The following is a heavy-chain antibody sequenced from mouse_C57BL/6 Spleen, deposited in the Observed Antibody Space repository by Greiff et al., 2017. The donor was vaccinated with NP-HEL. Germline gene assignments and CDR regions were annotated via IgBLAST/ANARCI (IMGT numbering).Heavy chain of an antibody. CDR3: ATITTVVANPWFAY. J-gene: IGHJ3*01. CDR2: IDPSDSYT. D-gene: IGHD1-1*01. V-gene: IGHV1-50*01. Sequence: QVQLQQPGAELVKPGASVKLSCKASGYTFTSYWMQWVKQRPGQGLEWIGEIDPSDSYTNYNQKFKGKATLTVDTSSSTAYMQLSSLTSEDSAVYYCATITTVVANPWFAYWGQGTLVTVSA. CDR1: GYTFTSYW.